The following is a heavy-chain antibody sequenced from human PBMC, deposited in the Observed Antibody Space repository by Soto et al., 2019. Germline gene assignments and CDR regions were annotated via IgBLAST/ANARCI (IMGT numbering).Heavy chain of an antibody. V-gene: IGHV5-10-1*01. D-gene: IGHD3-22*01. Sequence: GESLKISVKGSGYSFAGYWITWVRQKPGKGLEWMGRIDPSDSQTYYSPSFRGHVTISATKSITTVFLQWSSLRASDTAMYYCARQIYDSDTGPNFQYYFDSWGQGTPVTVSS. CDR3: ARQIYDSDTGPNFQYYFDS. J-gene: IGHJ4*02. CDR1: GYSFAGYW. CDR2: IDPSDSQT.